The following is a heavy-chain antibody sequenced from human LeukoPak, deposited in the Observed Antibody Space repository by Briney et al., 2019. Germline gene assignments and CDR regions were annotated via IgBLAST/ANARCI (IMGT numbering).Heavy chain of an antibody. D-gene: IGHD1-1*01. CDR2: INNDGSSA. J-gene: IGHJ6*02. CDR1: GFTFSGYH. Sequence: GGSLRLSCAASGFTFSGYHMFWGRQVPGKGLVWVSRINNDGSSASYVDSVKGRFTISRDNAKNTLFLQMNSLRAEDTAVYYCARRGTGHGMDVWGQGTTVIVSS. CDR3: ARRGTGHGMDV. V-gene: IGHV3-74*01.